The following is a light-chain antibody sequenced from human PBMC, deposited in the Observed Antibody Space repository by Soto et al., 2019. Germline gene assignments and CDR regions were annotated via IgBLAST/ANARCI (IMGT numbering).Light chain of an antibody. CDR3: PQYDSSPYT. CDR1: QSVNKY. V-gene: IGKV3-20*01. CDR2: GAS. Sequence: EIVLTQSPGTLSLSPGEGATLSCRASQSVNKYLAWYQQKPGQAPRVLIYGASIRATGIPDTISGSGSGTAFTLTISRLEPEDFAVYYCPQYDSSPYTFGQGTKLEI. J-gene: IGKJ2*01.